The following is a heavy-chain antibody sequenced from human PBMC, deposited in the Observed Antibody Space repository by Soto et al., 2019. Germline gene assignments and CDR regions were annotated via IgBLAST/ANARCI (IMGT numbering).Heavy chain of an antibody. J-gene: IGHJ4*02. D-gene: IGHD6-19*01. CDR3: ARDKNLGRAVAGTLSDY. CDR1: GYTFTSYA. Sequence: ASVKVSCKASGYTFTSYAMNWVRQAPGQGLEWMGWINTNTGNPTYAQGFTGRFVFSLDTSVSTAYLQISSLKAEDTAVYYCARDKNLGRAVAGTLSDYWGQGTLVTVSS. V-gene: IGHV7-4-1*02. CDR2: INTNTGNP.